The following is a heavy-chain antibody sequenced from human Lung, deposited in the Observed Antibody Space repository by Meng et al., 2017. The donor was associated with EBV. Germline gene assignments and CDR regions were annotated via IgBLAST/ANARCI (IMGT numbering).Heavy chain of an antibody. Sequence: QVQRVQSGAGVKEPGASVKVSCKASGYILNNYGVSWVRQAPGQGPEWMGWISAYNGNTNYAQNFQGRFTMTTDTSTSTAYMELRSLRSDDTAVYYCARDLPGGTKGTWLDLWGQGTLVTVSS. J-gene: IGHJ5*02. D-gene: IGHD1-14*01. CDR1: GYILNNYG. CDR2: ISAYNGNT. V-gene: IGHV1-18*01. CDR3: ARDLPGGTKGTWLDL.